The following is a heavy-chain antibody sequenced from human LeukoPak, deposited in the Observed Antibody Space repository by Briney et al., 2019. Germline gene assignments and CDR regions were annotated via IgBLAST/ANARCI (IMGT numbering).Heavy chain of an antibody. CDR3: AREYSQSYTPLSP. CDR2: IDRSTGT. D-gene: IGHD3-10*01. J-gene: IGHJ5*02. Sequence: GASVKVSCKASGYTFINNWMHWVRQAPGQGLEWMGWIDRSTGTKYAQKFQGRVTMTRDTSISTAYMELNRLTSDDTAVYFCAREYSQSYTPLSPWGQGTLVTVSS. V-gene: IGHV1-2*02. CDR1: GYTFINNW.